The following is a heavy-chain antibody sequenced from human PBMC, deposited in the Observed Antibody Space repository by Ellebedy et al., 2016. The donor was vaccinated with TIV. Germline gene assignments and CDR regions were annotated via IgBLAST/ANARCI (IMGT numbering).Heavy chain of an antibody. J-gene: IGHJ6*02. V-gene: IGHV4-59*08. Sequence: MPSETLSLTCTVSGASISTYYWSWIRQPPGKGLEWIGYFYYSGSTNYNPSLKSRVSISVDTSKNQFSLNLSSVTAADTAVYYCARGSVAGYYYYYGLDVWGRGTTVTVSS. CDR3: ARGSVAGYYYYYGLDV. D-gene: IGHD6-19*01. CDR2: FYYSGST. CDR1: GASISTYY.